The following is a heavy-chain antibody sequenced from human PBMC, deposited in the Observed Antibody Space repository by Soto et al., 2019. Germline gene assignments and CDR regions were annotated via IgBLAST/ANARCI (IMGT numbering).Heavy chain of an antibody. J-gene: IGHJ5*02. CDR3: ARGLGPRRRYYDSSGPDP. V-gene: IGHV1-69*01. D-gene: IGHD3-22*01. Sequence: QVQLVQSGAEVKKPGSSMKVSCKASGGTFSSYAISWVRQAPGQGLEWMGGIIPIFGTANYAQKFQGRVTITADESTSTAYMELSSLRSEDTAVYYCARGLGPRRRYYDSSGPDPWGQGTLVTVSS. CDR1: GGTFSSYA. CDR2: IIPIFGTA.